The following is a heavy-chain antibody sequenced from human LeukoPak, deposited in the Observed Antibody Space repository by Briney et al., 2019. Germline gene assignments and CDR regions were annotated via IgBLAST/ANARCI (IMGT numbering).Heavy chain of an antibody. CDR1: GYSIGNGYS. J-gene: IGHJ6*03. CDR3: ARVSGQFYFYYYMDV. D-gene: IGHD6-19*01. Sequence: SETLSLTCTVSGYSIGNGYSWGWIRQPPGKGLEWIGSIYYSGSTYYNPSLKSRVTISVDTSKNQFSLRLTSVTAADTAVYYCARVSGQFYFYYYMDVWGKGTTVTISS. CDR2: IYYSGST. V-gene: IGHV4-38-2*02.